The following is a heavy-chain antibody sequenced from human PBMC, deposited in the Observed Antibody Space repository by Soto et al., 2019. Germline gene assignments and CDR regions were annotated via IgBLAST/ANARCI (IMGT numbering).Heavy chain of an antibody. CDR1: GGSISSGGYS. Sequence: QLQLQESGSGLVKPSQTLSLTCAVSGGSISSGGYSWSWIRQPPGKGLEWIGYIYHSGSTYYNPSLQSRVTISVDRSKNQISRKPSSATAADPAVYYWARAVGLGGGAVDYWGQGTLVTLSS. CDR3: ARAVGLGGGAVDY. CDR2: IYHSGST. J-gene: IGHJ4*02. V-gene: IGHV4-30-2*01. D-gene: IGHD3-16*01.